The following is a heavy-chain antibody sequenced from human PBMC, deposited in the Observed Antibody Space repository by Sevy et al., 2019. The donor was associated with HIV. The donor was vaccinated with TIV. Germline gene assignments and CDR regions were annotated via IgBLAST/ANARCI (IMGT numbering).Heavy chain of an antibody. CDR1: RFTFKTYW. J-gene: IGHJ4*01. D-gene: IGHD1-26*01. CDR2: IKEDGSAK. Sequence: GGSLRLSCAASRFTFKTYWMSWVRQAPGKGLEWVGNIKEDGSAKYYADSVRGRFTISSDHAKNSLYLQMSSLRVEDTAVYYCARDSPGYGGYSYWGQGTLVTVSS. CDR3: ARDSPGYGGYSY. V-gene: IGHV3-7*01.